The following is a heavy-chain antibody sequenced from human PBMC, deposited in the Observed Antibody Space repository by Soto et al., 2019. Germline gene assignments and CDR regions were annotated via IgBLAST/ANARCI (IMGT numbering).Heavy chain of an antibody. Sequence: QVQLQESGPGLVKPSGTLSLTCAVSSGSISSSNWWSWVRQPPGKGLEWIGEIYHSGSTNYNPSLKGRVTISVDKSKNQFSLKLSSVTAADTAVYYCASPLGGDYGKNAFDIWGQGTMVTVSS. CDR1: SGSISSSNW. V-gene: IGHV4-4*02. J-gene: IGHJ3*02. D-gene: IGHD4-17*01. CDR2: IYHSGST. CDR3: ASPLGGDYGKNAFDI.